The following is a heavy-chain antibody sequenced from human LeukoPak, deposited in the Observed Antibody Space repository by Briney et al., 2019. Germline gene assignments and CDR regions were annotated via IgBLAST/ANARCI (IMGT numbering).Heavy chain of an antibody. Sequence: SETLTLTCTVSGGSISSYYRSWIRQPPGKGLEWIGYIYYSGGTTYNPSPKSRVTISVDTSKNQFSLKLSSVTAADTAVYYCARVSSSWYEDWYFDLWGRGTLVTVSS. V-gene: IGHV4-59*01. CDR3: ARVSSSWYEDWYFDL. J-gene: IGHJ2*01. D-gene: IGHD6-13*01. CDR1: GGSISSYY. CDR2: IYYSGGT.